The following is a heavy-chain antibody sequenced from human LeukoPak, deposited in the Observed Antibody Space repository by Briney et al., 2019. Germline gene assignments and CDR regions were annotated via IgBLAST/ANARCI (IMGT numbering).Heavy chain of an antibody. D-gene: IGHD2-2*01. V-gene: IGHV3-30*03. Sequence: GGSLRLSCAASGFTFSSYGMHWVRQAPGKGLEWVAVISYDGSNKYYADSVKGRFTISRDNSKNTLYLQMNSLRAEDTAVYYCARGLWSVVPAATAFDYWGQGTLVTVSS. J-gene: IGHJ4*02. CDR1: GFTFSSYG. CDR2: ISYDGSNK. CDR3: ARGLWSVVPAATAFDY.